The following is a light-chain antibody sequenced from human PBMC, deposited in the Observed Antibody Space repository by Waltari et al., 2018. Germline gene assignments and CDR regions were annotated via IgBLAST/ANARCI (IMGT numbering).Light chain of an antibody. V-gene: IGLV2-14*03. J-gene: IGLJ2*01. CDR3: NSYTSGSTRL. CDR2: DVS. Sequence: QSALTQPASVSGSPGQSITISCTGTTSDVGAYHYASWYQQHPGNAPRLMIFDVSNRPSGVSNRFSGSKSGNTASLTISGLQAEDEADYYCNSYTSGSTRLFGGGTRLTVL. CDR1: TSDVGAYHY.